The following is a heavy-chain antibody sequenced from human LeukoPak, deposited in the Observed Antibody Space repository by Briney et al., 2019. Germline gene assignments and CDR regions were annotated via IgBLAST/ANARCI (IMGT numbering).Heavy chain of an antibody. CDR1: GFTFSSYS. D-gene: IGHD2-2*02. Sequence: GGSLRPSCAASGFTFSSYSMNWVRQAPGKGLEWVSYISSSSSTIYYADSVKGRFTISRDNAKNSLYLQMNSLRAEDTAVYYCARDQVPAAIGGYYFDYWGQGTLVTVSS. J-gene: IGHJ4*02. CDR2: ISSSSSTI. CDR3: ARDQVPAAIGGYYFDY. V-gene: IGHV3-48*01.